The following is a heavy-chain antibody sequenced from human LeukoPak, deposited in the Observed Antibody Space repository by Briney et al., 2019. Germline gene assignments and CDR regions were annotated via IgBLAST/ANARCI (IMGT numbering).Heavy chain of an antibody. J-gene: IGHJ6*04. CDR3: ATGLWFGKYLDV. CDR1: GGSISSSTYY. Sequence: SETLSLTCTVSGGSISSSTYYWGWIRQPPGKGLDWIGSISYSGSTYYNPSLKSRVTISVDTSKNQFSLKLSSVTAADTAVYYCATGLWFGKYLDVWGKGTTVTISS. D-gene: IGHD3-10*01. V-gene: IGHV4-39*01. CDR2: ISYSGST.